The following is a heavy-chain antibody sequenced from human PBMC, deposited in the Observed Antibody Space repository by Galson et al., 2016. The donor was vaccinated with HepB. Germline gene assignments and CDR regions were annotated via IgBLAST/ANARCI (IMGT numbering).Heavy chain of an antibody. V-gene: IGHV3-48*03. CDR2: IDSGSTTI. J-gene: IGHJ4*02. Sequence: SLRLSCATSGFTFSAYNMNWVRQAPGRRLEWVSYIDSGSTTIFYADSVKGRFTISRDNAQNSLYLQMNSLRAEDTALYYCVRESPGVSSYGSVDFWGQGTLVTVSS. D-gene: IGHD5-18*01. CDR3: VRESPGVSSYGSVDF. CDR1: GFTFSAYN.